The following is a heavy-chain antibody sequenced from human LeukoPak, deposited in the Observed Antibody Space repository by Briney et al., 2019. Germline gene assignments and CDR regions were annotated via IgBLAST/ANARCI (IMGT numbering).Heavy chain of an antibody. CDR2: ISHSGST. CDR3: ARDGEYYFDY. J-gene: IGHJ4*02. D-gene: IGHD3-10*01. Sequence: SETLSLTCSVSGGSINVYYWNWIRQSPGKGLEWIGSISHSGSTNYNSPLKSRVTISVDTSKNQFSLKLSSVTAADTAVYYCARDGEYYFDYWGQGTLVTVSS. V-gene: IGHV4-59*12. CDR1: GGSINVYY.